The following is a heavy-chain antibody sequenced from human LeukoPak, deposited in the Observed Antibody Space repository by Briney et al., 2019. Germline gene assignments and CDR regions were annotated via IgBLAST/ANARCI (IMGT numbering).Heavy chain of an antibody. Sequence: SETLSLTCTVSNGSMRSYYWTWIRQPAGKGLEWVGRLFDARKVNYNPSLGGRVTMSMDTSKNQFSLRMTSVTAADTAVYYCVRHVSRYFDDYWGQGTLVTVSS. D-gene: IGHD3-9*01. J-gene: IGHJ4*02. CDR2: LFDARKV. V-gene: IGHV4-4*07. CDR3: VRHVSRYFDDY. CDR1: NGSMRSYY.